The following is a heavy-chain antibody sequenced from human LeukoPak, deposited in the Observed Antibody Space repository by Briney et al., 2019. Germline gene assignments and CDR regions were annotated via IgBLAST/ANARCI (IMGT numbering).Heavy chain of an antibody. CDR1: GGSFSGYY. CDR2: INHSGST. D-gene: IGHD6-13*01. V-gene: IGHV4-34*01. J-gene: IGHJ4*02. CDR3: SSKATAAGTFFDY. Sequence: PSETLSLTCAVYGGSFSGYYWSWIRQPPGKGLEWIGEINHSGSTNYNPSLKSRVTISVDTSKNQFSLKLSSVTAADTAVYYCSSKATAAGTFFDYWGQGTLVTVFS.